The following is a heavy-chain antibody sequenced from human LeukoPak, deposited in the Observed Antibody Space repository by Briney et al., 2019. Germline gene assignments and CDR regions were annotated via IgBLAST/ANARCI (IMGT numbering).Heavy chain of an antibody. CDR2: ITGSGGST. D-gene: IGHD6-19*01. J-gene: IGHJ4*02. CDR1: GFTFSNAW. V-gene: IGHV3-23*01. Sequence: PGGSLRLSCAASGFTFSNAWMSWVRQAPGKGLEWVSAITGSGGSTYYADSVKGRFTISRDNSKNTLYLQMNSLRAEDTAVYYCAKSPYSSGWLHYYWGQGTLVTVSS. CDR3: AKSPYSSGWLHYY.